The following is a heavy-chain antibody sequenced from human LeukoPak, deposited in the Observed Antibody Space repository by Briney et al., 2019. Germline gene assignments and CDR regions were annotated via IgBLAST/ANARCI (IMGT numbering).Heavy chain of an antibody. D-gene: IGHD3-22*01. Sequence: ASVEVSCKASGYTFTSYGISWVRQAPGQGLEWMGWISAYNGNTNYAQKLQGRVTMTTDTSTSTAYMELRSLRSDDTAVYYCARVTYYYDSSGYGLYYFDYWGQGTLVTVSS. CDR1: GYTFTSYG. CDR2: ISAYNGNT. J-gene: IGHJ4*02. V-gene: IGHV1-18*01. CDR3: ARVTYYYDSSGYGLYYFDY.